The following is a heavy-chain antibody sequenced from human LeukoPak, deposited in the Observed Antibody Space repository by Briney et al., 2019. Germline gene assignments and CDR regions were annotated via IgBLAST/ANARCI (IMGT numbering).Heavy chain of an antibody. J-gene: IGHJ6*03. CDR3: ARDSEYYMDV. CDR2: TYYRSMWYY. Sequence: SQTLSLTCAISGDSVSTDNIAWNWIRQSPSRGLEWLGRTYYRSMWYYDYALSVKSRITINPDTSKNQFSLHLSSVTPEDTAVYYCARDSEYYMDVWGKGTTVTVSS. V-gene: IGHV6-1*01. CDR1: GDSVSTDNIA.